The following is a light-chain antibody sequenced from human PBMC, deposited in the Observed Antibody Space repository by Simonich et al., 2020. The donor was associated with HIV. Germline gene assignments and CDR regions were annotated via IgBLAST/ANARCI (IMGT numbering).Light chain of an antibody. CDR1: SSNIGSNY. J-gene: IGLJ3*02. CDR2: RNN. V-gene: IGLV1-47*01. CDR3: QSYDSSLSAL. Sequence: QSVLTQPPSASGTPGQRVTISCSGISSNIGSNYVYWYRQLPGTAPKLLNYRNNQRPAGVPVRFSGAKSGTSASLAITGLQAEDEADYYCQSYDSSLSALFGGGTKLTVL.